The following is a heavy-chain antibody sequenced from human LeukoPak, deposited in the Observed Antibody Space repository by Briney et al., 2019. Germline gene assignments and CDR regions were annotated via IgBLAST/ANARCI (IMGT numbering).Heavy chain of an antibody. Sequence: SETLSLTCTVSGGSISSYYWSWIRQPPGKGLEWIGYIYYSGSTYYNPSLKSRVTISVDTSKNQVSLKLSSVTAADTAVYYCARPRGTMDYWGQGTLVTVSS. D-gene: IGHD1/OR15-1a*01. CDR2: IYYSGST. CDR1: GGSISSYY. CDR3: ARPRGTMDY. V-gene: IGHV4-59*12. J-gene: IGHJ4*02.